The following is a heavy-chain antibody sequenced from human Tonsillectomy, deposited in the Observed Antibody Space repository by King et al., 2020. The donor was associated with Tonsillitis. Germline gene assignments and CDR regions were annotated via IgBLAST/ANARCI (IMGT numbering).Heavy chain of an antibody. V-gene: IGHV4-61*01. J-gene: IGHJ6*02. D-gene: IGHD1-26*01. CDR1: GGSVSSGSYY. CDR2: IYYSGSP. CDR3: ARTIVGADYYDYGMDV. Sequence: VQLQESGPGLVKPSETLSLTCTVSGGSVSSGSYYWSWIRQTPGKGLEWIGYIYYSGSPNSNPSLKSLVTISVDTSKNQFSLKLSSVTAADTAVYYCARTIVGADYYDYGMDVWGQGTTVTVSS.